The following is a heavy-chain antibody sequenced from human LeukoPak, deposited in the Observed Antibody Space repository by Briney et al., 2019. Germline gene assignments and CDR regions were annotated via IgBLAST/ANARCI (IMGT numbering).Heavy chain of an antibody. CDR3: AKDVATRSMVDY. J-gene: IGHJ4*02. CDR1: GFTVSGNY. V-gene: IGHV3-66*02. Sequence: GGSLRLSCAASGFTVSGNYMSWVRQAPGKGLEWVSVIYRGGSTYYADSVKGRFTISRDNSKNTLYLQMNSLRAEDTAVYYCAKDVATRSMVDYWGQGTLVTVSS. CDR2: IYRGGST. D-gene: IGHD4/OR15-4a*01.